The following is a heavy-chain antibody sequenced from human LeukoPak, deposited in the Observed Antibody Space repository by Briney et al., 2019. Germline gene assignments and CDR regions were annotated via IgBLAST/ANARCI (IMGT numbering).Heavy chain of an antibody. V-gene: IGHV1-2*02. CDR3: ARVADFWSGYYYYYYMDV. J-gene: IGHJ6*03. CDR1: GYTFTGYY. CDR2: INPKSGGT. D-gene: IGHD3-3*01. Sequence: ASVKVSCKASGYTFTGYYMHWVRQAPGQGLEWMGWINPKSGGTNYAQKFQGRGTMTRDTSISTAYMELSRLRSDDAAVYYCARVADFWSGYYYYYYMDVWGKGTTVTVSS.